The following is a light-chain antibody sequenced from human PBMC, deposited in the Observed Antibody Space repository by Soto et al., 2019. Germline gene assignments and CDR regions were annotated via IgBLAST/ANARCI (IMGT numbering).Light chain of an antibody. CDR3: QSYDNNLNGGV. CDR2: GNN. CDR1: SSNIGAGYG. J-gene: IGLJ3*02. Sequence: QSVLTQPPSVSGAPGQRVTISCTGSSSNIGAGYGVHWYQQAPGAVPKLIIYGNNNRPSGVPDRISGSKSGTSVTLAITGPQADDEADYYCQSYDNNLNGGVFGGGTKLTVL. V-gene: IGLV1-40*01.